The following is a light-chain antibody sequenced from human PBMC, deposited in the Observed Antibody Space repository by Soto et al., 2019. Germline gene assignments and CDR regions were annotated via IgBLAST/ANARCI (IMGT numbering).Light chain of an antibody. CDR1: QSISGW. CDR3: QQYNSYSGT. V-gene: IGKV1-5*01. CDR2: DAS. Sequence: DIQMTQSPSTLSASVGDRVTLTCWASQSISGWLAWYQQKPGKAPRLLIYDASSLESGVPSRFSGSGSGTEFTLTISSLQPDDFATYYCQQYNSYSGTFGQGTKVEIK. J-gene: IGKJ1*01.